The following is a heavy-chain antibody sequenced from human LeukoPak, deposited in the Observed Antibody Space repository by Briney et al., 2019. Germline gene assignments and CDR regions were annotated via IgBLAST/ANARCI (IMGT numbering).Heavy chain of an antibody. Sequence: PGGSLRLSCAASGFTFSSYTMTWVRQAPGKGLEWVSTIGGDGTSTYYADSVEGRFTISRDNSKNTLYLQMNSLRAEDTAVYSCARNYYGSGTMGGYWGQGTLVTVSS. V-gene: IGHV3-23*01. CDR3: ARNYYGSGTMGGY. CDR2: IGGDGTST. D-gene: IGHD3-10*01. CDR1: GFTFSSYT. J-gene: IGHJ4*02.